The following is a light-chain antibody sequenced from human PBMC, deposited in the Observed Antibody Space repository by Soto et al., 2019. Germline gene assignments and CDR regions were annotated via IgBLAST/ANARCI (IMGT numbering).Light chain of an antibody. CDR2: DAS. V-gene: IGKV3-11*01. CDR1: QSISTY. J-gene: IGKJ5*01. Sequence: EIVLTQSPATLSLSPGERATLSCRASQSISTYLAWYQQKPGQSPRLLIYDASIRATGIPATFSGSGSGTDFTLTISSLEPEDFAVYYCQHSSNWSITFGQGTRLEIK. CDR3: QHSSNWSIT.